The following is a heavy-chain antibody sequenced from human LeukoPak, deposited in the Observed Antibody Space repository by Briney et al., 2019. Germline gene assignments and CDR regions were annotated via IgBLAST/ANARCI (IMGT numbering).Heavy chain of an antibody. Sequence: GGSLRLSCVASGFTFSSYWMTWVRQAPGKGLEWLANIKEDGSIQYYLDSVRGRFTIYRDNAKTSVYLQLNSVRADDTAVYCCARDVWTGVAVSDYWGQGTLVTVSS. CDR2: IKEDGSIQ. CDR1: GFTFSSYW. CDR3: ARDVWTGVAVSDY. D-gene: IGHD6-19*01. V-gene: IGHV3-7*01. J-gene: IGHJ4*02.